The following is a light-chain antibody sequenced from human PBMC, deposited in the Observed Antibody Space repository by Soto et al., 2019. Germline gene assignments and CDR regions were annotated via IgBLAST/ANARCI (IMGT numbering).Light chain of an antibody. J-gene: IGLJ1*01. Sequence: QSALTQPASVSGSPGQSITISCTGTSSDVGAYNYVSWYQQHPGKAPELIIFDVTNRPSGVSNRFSGSKSGNTASLTISGLQAEDETDYYCSSYTGSSIYVFGTGTKVTVL. CDR1: SSDVGAYNY. CDR3: SSYTGSSIYV. CDR2: DVT. V-gene: IGLV2-14*01.